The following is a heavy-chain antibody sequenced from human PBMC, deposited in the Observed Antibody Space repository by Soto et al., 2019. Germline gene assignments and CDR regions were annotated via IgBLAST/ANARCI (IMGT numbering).Heavy chain of an antibody. CDR3: ARRIGYYNTCSAP. D-gene: IGHD3-3*01. V-gene: IGHV4-59*02. J-gene: IGHJ5*02. Sequence: GGNVSSYRWCSFRQPQGKGLEWIGYIYYSGSTNYNPSLKSRVTISVDTSKNQFSLKLSPVTAADTALFYCARRIGYYNTCSAPRGQGTLVTVSS. CDR1: GGNVSSYR. CDR2: IYYSGST.